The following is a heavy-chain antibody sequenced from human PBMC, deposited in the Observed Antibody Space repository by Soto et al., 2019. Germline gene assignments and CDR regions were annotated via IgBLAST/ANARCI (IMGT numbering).Heavy chain of an antibody. Sequence: SETLSLTCSVSGVSMRNSYWTWIRQSAGKGLEWIGRISTSGNTNYNPSLNSRLTMSVDTSKNQVSLKLTSVTAADTAVYYCARGGGVPALGDPWGQGTLVTVSP. CDR2: ISTSGNT. V-gene: IGHV4-4*07. D-gene: IGHD3-16*01. J-gene: IGHJ5*02. CDR1: GVSMRNSY. CDR3: ARGGGVPALGDP.